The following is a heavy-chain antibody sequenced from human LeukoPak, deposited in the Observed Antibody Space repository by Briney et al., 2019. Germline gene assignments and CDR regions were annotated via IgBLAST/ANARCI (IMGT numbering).Heavy chain of an antibody. J-gene: IGHJ3*02. CDR3: ARLHCSGGSCYQPLDAFDI. Sequence: PSETLSLTCTVSGGSISSYYWSWIRQPPAKGLEWIGYIYYSGSTNYNPSLKSRVTISVDTSKNQFSLKLSSVTAADTAVYYCARLHCSGGSCYQPLDAFDIWGQGTMVTVSS. D-gene: IGHD2-15*01. V-gene: IGHV4-59*08. CDR1: GGSISSYY. CDR2: IYYSGST.